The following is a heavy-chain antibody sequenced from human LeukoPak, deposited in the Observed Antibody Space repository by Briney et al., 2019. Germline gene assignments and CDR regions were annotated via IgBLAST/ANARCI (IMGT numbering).Heavy chain of an antibody. D-gene: IGHD3-16*01. V-gene: IGHV1-69*05. CDR2: IIPIFGTA. CDR1: GGTFSSYA. J-gene: IGHJ6*03. CDR3: ARDSLTLLGGGYYYMDV. Sequence: ASVKVFCKASGGTFSSYAISWVRQAPGQGLEWMGGIIPIFGTANYAQKFQGRVTITTDESTSTAYMELSSLRSEDTAVYYCARDSLTLLGGGYYYMDVWGKGTTVTVSS.